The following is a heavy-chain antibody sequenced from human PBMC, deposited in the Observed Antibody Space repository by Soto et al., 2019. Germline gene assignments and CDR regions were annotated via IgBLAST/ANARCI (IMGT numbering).Heavy chain of an antibody. CDR2: INHSGST. J-gene: IGHJ5*02. V-gene: IGHV4-34*01. D-gene: IGHD5-12*01. CDR3: ARGLRGYIVATILTFDP. Sequence: SETLSLTCAVYGGSFSGYYWSWIRQPPGKGLEWIGEINHSGSTNYNPSLKSRVTISVDTSKNQFSLKLSSVTAADTAVYYCARGLRGYIVATILTFDPWGQGTLVTVS. CDR1: GGSFSGYY.